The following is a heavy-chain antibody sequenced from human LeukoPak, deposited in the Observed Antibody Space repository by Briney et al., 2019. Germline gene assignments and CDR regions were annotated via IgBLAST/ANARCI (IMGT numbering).Heavy chain of an antibody. J-gene: IGHJ4*02. D-gene: IGHD4-17*01. V-gene: IGHV3-13*01. CDR2: IGTAGEI. CDR1: GFTFRSYD. CDR3: AKGDDYGDYMDY. Sequence: GGSLRLSCAASGFTFRSYDMHWVRQATGKGLEWVSGIGTAGEIYHPGSVKGRFTISRENAKNSLYLQMNSLRAEDMALYYCAKGDDYGDYMDYWGQGTLVTVSS.